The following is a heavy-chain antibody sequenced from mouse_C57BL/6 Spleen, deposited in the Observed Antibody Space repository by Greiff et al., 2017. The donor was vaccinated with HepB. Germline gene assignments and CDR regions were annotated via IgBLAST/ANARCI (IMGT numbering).Heavy chain of an antibody. D-gene: IGHD2-12*01. CDR2: INPSSGYT. J-gene: IGHJ1*03. CDR3: ARPYYSAWYFDV. V-gene: IGHV1-7*01. CDR1: GYTFTSYW. Sequence: QVQLKQSGAELAKPGASVKLSCKASGYTFTSYWMHWVKQRPGQGLEWIGFINPSSGYTKYNQKFKDKATLTADKSSSTAYMQLSSLTYEDSAVYYCARPYYSAWYFDVWGTGTTVTVSS.